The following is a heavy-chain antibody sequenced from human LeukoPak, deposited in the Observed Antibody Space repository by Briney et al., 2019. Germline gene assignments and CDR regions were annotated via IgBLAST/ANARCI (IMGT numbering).Heavy chain of an antibody. CDR2: ISGSGGST. D-gene: IGHD1-26*01. Sequence: GGSLRLSCAASGFSVSTNYMSWVRQAPGKGLEWVSAISGSGGSTYYADSVKGRFTISRDNSKNTLYLQMNSLRAEDTAVYYCARDRDGSYLDYFDYWGQGTLVTVSS. CDR3: ARDRDGSYLDYFDY. V-gene: IGHV3-23*01. CDR1: GFSVSTNY. J-gene: IGHJ4*02.